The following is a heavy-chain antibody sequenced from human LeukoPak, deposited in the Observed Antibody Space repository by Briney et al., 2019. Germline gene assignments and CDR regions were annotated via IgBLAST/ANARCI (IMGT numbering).Heavy chain of an antibody. CDR3: AREGSTWEPGEFDY. CDR1: GFTFSSYA. V-gene: IGHV3-64*01. D-gene: IGHD1-26*01. Sequence: GGSLRLSCAASGFTFSSYAMHWVRQAPGKGLEYVSAISSNGGSTYYANSVKGRFTISRDNSKNTLYLQMGSLRAEDMAVYYCAREGSTWEPGEFDYWGQGTLVTVSS. J-gene: IGHJ4*02. CDR2: ISSNGGST.